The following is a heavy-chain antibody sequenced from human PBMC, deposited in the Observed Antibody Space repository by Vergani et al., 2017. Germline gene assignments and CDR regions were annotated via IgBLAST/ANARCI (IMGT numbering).Heavy chain of an antibody. Sequence: QVQLVQSGAEVKKPGSSVKVSCKASGGTFSSYAISWVRQAPGQGLEWMGRIIPILGTANYAEKFKGRVTITADESKSTPYLELNSLRSEDTAVYYCARGSARPPLQFYYYYYMDVWGKGTTVTVSS. CDR2: IIPILGTA. V-gene: IGHV1-69*11. D-gene: IGHD4-11*01. J-gene: IGHJ6*03. CDR1: GGTFSSYA. CDR3: ARGSARPPLQFYYYYYMDV.